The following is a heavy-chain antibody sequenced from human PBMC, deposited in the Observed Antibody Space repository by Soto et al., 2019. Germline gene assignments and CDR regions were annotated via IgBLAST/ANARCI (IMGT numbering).Heavy chain of an antibody. CDR2: ISAYNGNT. D-gene: IGHD2-2*01. CDR3: AREGYCISTSCRHYDYYGMDV. Sequence: ASVKVSCKASGYTFTSYGISWVRQAPGQGLEWMGWISAYNGNTNYAQKLQGRATMTTDTSTSTAYMELRSLRSDDTAVYYCAREGYCISTSCRHYDYYGMDVWGQGTTVTVSS. V-gene: IGHV1-18*01. J-gene: IGHJ6*02. CDR1: GYTFTSYG.